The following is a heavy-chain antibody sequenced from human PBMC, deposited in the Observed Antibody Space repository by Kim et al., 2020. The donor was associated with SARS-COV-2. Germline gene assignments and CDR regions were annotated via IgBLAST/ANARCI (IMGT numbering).Heavy chain of an antibody. Sequence: SETLSLTCTVSGGSISSYYSSWIRQPPGKGLEWIGYIYYSGSTNYNPSLKSRVTISVDTSKNQFSLKLSSVTAADTAVYYCARDHREWLQYTANWYFDLWGRGTLVTVSS. CDR1: GGSISSYY. CDR2: IYYSGST. D-gene: IGHD3-3*01. J-gene: IGHJ2*01. V-gene: IGHV4-59*01. CDR3: ARDHREWLQYTANWYFDL.